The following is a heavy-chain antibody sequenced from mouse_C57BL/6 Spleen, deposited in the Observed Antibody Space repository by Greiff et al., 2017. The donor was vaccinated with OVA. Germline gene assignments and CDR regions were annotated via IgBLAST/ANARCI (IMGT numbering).Heavy chain of an antibody. J-gene: IGHJ4*01. D-gene: IGHD5-2*01. Sequence: QVQLQQPGAELVKPGASVKMSCKASGYTFTSYWITWVKQRPGQGLEWIGDIYPGSGSTNYNEKFKSKATLTVDTSSSTAYMQLSSLTSEDSAVYYCARMGNRRDAMDYWGQGTSVTVSS. CDR3: ARMGNRRDAMDY. CDR1: GYTFTSYW. V-gene: IGHV1-55*01. CDR2: IYPGSGST.